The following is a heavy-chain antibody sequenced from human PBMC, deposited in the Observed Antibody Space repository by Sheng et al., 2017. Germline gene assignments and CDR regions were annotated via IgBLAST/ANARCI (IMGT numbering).Heavy chain of an antibody. D-gene: IGHD6-25*01. V-gene: IGHV4-61*02. Sequence: QVQLQESGPGLVKPSQTLSLTCTVSGGSISNSGTYYWSWIRQPAGKGLEWIGRIYTSGSTNYNPSLKSRVTISVDTSKNQFSLKLSSVTAADTAVYYCASSGXGYWYFDLWGRGTLVTVSS. CDR1: GGSISNSGTYY. CDR2: IYTSGST. J-gene: IGHJ2*01. CDR3: ASSGXGYWYFDL.